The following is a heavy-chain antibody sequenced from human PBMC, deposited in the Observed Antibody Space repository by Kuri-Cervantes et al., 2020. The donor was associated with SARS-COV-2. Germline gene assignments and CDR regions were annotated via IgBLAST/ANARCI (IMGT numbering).Heavy chain of an antibody. CDR2: IYYSGST. D-gene: IGHD2-2*01. CDR3: ARGGACSSTSCYYWFDP. V-gene: IGHV4-39*01. J-gene: IGHJ5*02. Sequence: GSLRLSCTVSGGSISSSSYYWGWVRQPPGKGLEWIGSIYYSGSTYYNPSLKSRATISVDTSKNQFSLKLSSVTAADTAVYYCARGGACSSTSCYYWFDPWGQGTLVTVSS. CDR1: GGSISSSSYY.